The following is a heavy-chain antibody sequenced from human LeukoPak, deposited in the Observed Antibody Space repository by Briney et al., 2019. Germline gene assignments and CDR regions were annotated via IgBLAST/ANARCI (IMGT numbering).Heavy chain of an antibody. CDR1: GYTFSNYW. CDR2: IFPADSDT. V-gene: IGHV5-51*01. CDR3: ARLREYSSSFVDY. J-gene: IGHJ4*02. Sequence: GESLKISCKGSGYTFSNYWIGWVRQMPGKGLEWIGIIFPADSDTRYSPSFQGHFTISIDKSITTAYLQWSSLKASDTAMYYCARLREYSSSFVDYWGQGTLVTVSS. D-gene: IGHD6-6*01.